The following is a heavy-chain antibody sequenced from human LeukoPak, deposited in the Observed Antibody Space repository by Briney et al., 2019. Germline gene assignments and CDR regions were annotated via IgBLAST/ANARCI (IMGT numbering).Heavy chain of an antibody. J-gene: IGHJ4*02. CDR3: ARSYTVVQYYFDY. CDR2: ISYDGSSN. Sequence: GGSLRLSCAVSGFSFSSYVMYWVRQAPGKGLEWVAVISYDGSSNFYADSVKGRFTISRDNSKNTLYLQMNSLRAEDTAVYYCARSYTVVQYYFDYWGQGTLVTVSS. V-gene: IGHV3-30-3*01. CDR1: GFSFSSYV. D-gene: IGHD4-23*01.